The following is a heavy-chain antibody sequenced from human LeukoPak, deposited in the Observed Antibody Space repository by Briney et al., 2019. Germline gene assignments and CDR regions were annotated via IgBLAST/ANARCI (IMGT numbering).Heavy chain of an antibody. CDR2: VYHSGST. Sequence: SETLSLTCTVSGYSISSGYYWGWIRQPPGKGLEWIGSVYHSGSTYYNPSLKSRVTISVDTSKNQFSLKLSSVTAADTAVYYCARKEWGGDFDYWGQGTLVTFSS. D-gene: IGHD3-16*01. CDR3: ARKEWGGDFDY. V-gene: IGHV4-38-2*02. CDR1: GYSISSGYY. J-gene: IGHJ4*02.